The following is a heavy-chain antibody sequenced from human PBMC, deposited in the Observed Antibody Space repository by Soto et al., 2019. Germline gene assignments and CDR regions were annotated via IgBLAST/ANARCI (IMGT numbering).Heavy chain of an antibody. V-gene: IGHV3-30-3*01. CDR2: ISYDGSNK. Sequence: QVQLVESGGGVVQPGRSLRLSCAASGFTFSSYAMHWVRQAPGKGLEWVAVISYDGSNKYYADSVKGRFTISRDNSKNPLYLQMHSLRAEDTAVYYCERDLKYSSFIPLYYFDYWGQGTLVTVSS. CDR3: ERDLKYSSFIPLYYFDY. D-gene: IGHD6-6*01. CDR1: GFTFSSYA. J-gene: IGHJ4*02.